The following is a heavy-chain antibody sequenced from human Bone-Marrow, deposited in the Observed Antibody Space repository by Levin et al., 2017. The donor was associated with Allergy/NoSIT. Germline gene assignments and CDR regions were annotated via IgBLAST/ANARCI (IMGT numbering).Heavy chain of an antibody. J-gene: IGHJ4*02. D-gene: IGHD6-19*01. CDR1: GGSISSSSYY. CDR2: IDYSGRT. Sequence: TSETLSLTCTVSGGSISSSSYYWGWIRQPPGKGLEYIGSIDYSGRTYYNPSLKSRVTISADTSKNQFSVKLSSVTAPDTAVYYCASHTNIAVAGAGGAYWGQGTLVTVSS. V-gene: IGHV4-39*01. CDR3: ASHTNIAVAGAGGAY.